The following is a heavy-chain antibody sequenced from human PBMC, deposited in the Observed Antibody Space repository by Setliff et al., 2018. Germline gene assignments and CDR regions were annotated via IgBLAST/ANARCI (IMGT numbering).Heavy chain of an antibody. CDR1: GGTFSSNA. CDR2: ISAYNGNT. V-gene: IGHV1-18*01. CDR3: AFNSGWYGYYFDY. J-gene: IGHJ4*02. Sequence: ASVKVSCKASGGTFSSNAISWVRQAPGQGLEWMGWISAYNGNTNYAQKLQGRVTMTTDTSTSTAYMELRSLSSDDTAVYYCAFNSGWYGYYFDYWGQGTLVTVSS. D-gene: IGHD6-19*01.